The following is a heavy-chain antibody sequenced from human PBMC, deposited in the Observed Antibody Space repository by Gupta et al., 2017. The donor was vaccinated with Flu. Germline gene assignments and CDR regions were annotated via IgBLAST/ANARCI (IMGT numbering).Heavy chain of an antibody. V-gene: IGHV4-30-4*01. Sequence: QVQLQESGPGLVKPSQTLSLTCTVPGGSISRGDYYWSWIRQPPGKGLEWIGYNYYSGSTYYNPALKSRVTISVDTSKNQFSLKLSSVTAADTAVYYCARATPDYGDYGWFDPWGQGTLVTVSS. J-gene: IGHJ5*02. CDR2: NYYSGST. D-gene: IGHD4-17*01. CDR3: ARATPDYGDYGWFDP. CDR1: GGSISRGDYY.